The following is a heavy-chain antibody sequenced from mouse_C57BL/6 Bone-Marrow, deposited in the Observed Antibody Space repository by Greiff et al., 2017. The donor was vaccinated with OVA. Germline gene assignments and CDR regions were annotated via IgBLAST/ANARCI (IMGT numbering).Heavy chain of an antibody. CDR2: IYPGSGST. D-gene: IGHD1-1*01. J-gene: IGHJ3*01. CDR3: ASYYGSSEAWFAY. Sequence: QVQLQQPGAELVKPGASVKMSCTASGYTFTSYWITWVKQRPGQGLEWIGDIYPGSGSTNYNEKFKSKATLTVDTSSSTAYMQLSSLTSEDSAVYYCASYYGSSEAWFAYWGQGTLVTVSA. V-gene: IGHV1-55*01. CDR1: GYTFTSYW.